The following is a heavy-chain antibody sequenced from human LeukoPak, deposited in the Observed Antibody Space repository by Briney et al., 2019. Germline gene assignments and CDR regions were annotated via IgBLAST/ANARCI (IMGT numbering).Heavy chain of an antibody. Sequence: SETLSLPCTVSGGSISSYHWSWIRQPPGKGLEWIGYIYYSGSTNYNPSLKSRVTISVDTSKNQFSLKLSSVTAADTAVYYCARDHTAMGVDYWGQGTLVTVSS. J-gene: IGHJ4*02. CDR2: IYYSGST. D-gene: IGHD5-18*01. CDR3: ARDHTAMGVDY. V-gene: IGHV4-59*01. CDR1: GGSISSYH.